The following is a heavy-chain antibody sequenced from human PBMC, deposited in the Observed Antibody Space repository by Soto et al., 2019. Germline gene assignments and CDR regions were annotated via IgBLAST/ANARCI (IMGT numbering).Heavy chain of an antibody. CDR3: ARGLLWFGELLSHFDY. Sequence: QVQLVQSGAEVKKPGASVKVSCKASGYTFTSYGINWVRQAPGQGLEWMGWISTHIDNTNYAQKFQGRVTMTTDTSTSTAYMELRSLRSDDTAVYYCARGLLWFGELLSHFDYWGQGTLVTVSS. D-gene: IGHD3-10*01. CDR2: ISTHIDNT. V-gene: IGHV1-18*01. J-gene: IGHJ4*02. CDR1: GYTFTSYG.